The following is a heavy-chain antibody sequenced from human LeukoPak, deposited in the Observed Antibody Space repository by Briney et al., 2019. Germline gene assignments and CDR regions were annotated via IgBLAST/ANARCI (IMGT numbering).Heavy chain of an antibody. Sequence: PGGSLRLSCAASGFTFSSYSMNWVRQAPGKGLEWVSSISSSSSYIYYADSVKGRFTISRDNAKNSLYLQMNSLRAEDTAVYYCAGEITGGAFDIWGQGTMVTVSS. CDR1: GFTFSSYS. V-gene: IGHV3-21*01. CDR3: AGEITGGAFDI. J-gene: IGHJ3*02. CDR2: ISSSSSYI. D-gene: IGHD7-27*01.